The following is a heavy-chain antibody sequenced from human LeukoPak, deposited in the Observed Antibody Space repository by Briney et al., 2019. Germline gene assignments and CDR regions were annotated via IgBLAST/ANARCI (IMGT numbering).Heavy chain of an antibody. CDR2: IYYSGST. J-gene: IGHJ4*02. Sequence: SETLSLTCTVSGGSISSSSYYWGWIRQPPGKGLEWIGSIYYSGSTYYNPSLKSRVTISVDTSKNQFSLKLSSVTAADTAVYYCARGGGSGYSLDFDYWGQGTLVTVSS. CDR3: ARGGGSGYSLDFDY. D-gene: IGHD3-22*01. V-gene: IGHV4-39*07. CDR1: GGSISSSSYY.